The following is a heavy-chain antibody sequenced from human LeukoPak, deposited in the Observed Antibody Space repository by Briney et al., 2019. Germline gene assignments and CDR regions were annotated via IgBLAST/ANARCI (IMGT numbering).Heavy chain of an antibody. CDR1: GGSISSYY. D-gene: IGHD5-18*01. V-gene: IGHV4-4*07. Sequence: SSETLSLTCTVSGGSISSYYWSWIRQPAGKGLEWIGRIYTSGSTNYNPSLKSRVTISVDTSKNQFSLKLSSVTAADTAVYYCARVNPSTYSYGYVSFDYWGQGTLVTVSS. CDR3: ARVNPSTYSYGYVSFDY. CDR2: IYTSGST. J-gene: IGHJ4*02.